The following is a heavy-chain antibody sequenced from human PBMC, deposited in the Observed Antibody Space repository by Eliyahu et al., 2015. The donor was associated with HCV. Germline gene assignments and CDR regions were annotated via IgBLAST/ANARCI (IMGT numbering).Heavy chain of an antibody. J-gene: IGHJ6*02. Sequence: QLQLQESGPGLVKSSETLSLTCTVXGXSISSSNYYWDWIRQPPGKGLEWIGNIYYSGSTYYXPSLKSRVTISMDTSKNRFSLKLSSVTAADTAVYYCARDLGQKQPMGSRFFYYYYGLDVWGQGTTVTVSS. D-gene: IGHD3-16*01. V-gene: IGHV4-39*07. CDR3: ARDLGQKQPMGSRFFYYYYGLDV. CDR2: IYYSGST. CDR1: GXSISSSNYY.